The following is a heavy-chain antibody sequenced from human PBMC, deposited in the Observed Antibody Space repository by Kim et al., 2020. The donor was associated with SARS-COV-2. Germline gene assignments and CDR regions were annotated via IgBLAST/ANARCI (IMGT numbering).Heavy chain of an antibody. V-gene: IGHV3-9*01. CDR1: GFTFDDYA. J-gene: IGHJ4*02. CDR3: AKDYSSSWDLFAY. Sequence: SLRLSCAASGFTFDDYAMHWVRQAPGKGLEWVSGISWNSGSIGYADSVRGRFTISRDNAKNSLYLQMNSLRAEDTALYYCAKDYSSSWDLFAYWGQGT. CDR2: ISWNSGSI. D-gene: IGHD6-13*01.